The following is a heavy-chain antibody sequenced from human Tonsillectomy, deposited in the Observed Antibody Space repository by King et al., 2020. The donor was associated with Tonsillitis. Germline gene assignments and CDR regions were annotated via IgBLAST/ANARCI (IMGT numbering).Heavy chain of an antibody. CDR1: GGSISTYY. CDR3: ARGGEFGELLYDH. CDR2: IYYSGST. J-gene: IGHJ4*02. Sequence: VQLQESGPGLVKPSETLSLTCTVSGGSISTYYWSWIRQPPGKGLEWIGYIYYSGSTNYNSSLKSRVTISVDTSKNQFSLKLRSVTAADTAVYYCARGGEFGELLYDHWGQGPLVTVSS. D-gene: IGHD3-10*01. V-gene: IGHV4-59*01.